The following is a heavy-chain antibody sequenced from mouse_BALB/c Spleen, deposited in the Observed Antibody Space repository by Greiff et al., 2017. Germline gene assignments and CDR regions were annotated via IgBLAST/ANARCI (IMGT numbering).Heavy chain of an antibody. CDR1: GFTFSSYG. CDR2: IHSNGGST. Sequence: DVMLVESGGGLVQPGGSLKLSCAASGFTFSSYGMSWVRQTPDKRLEFVATIHSNGGSTYYPDSVKGRFTISRDNAKNTLYLQMSSLKSEDTAMYYWARDKDEYGYAMDYWGQGTSVTVSS. D-gene: IGHD5-1*01. CDR3: ARDKDEYGYAMDY. J-gene: IGHJ4*01. V-gene: IGHV5-6-3*01.